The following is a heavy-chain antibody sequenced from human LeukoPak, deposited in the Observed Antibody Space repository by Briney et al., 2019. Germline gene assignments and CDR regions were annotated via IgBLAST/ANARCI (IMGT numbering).Heavy chain of an antibody. CDR3: AIDPNGGMDY. D-gene: IGHD7-27*01. Sequence: GGPLRLTSEASGFTFSTYTMYWVRQPPGKGLEWVSIIGGGIHYADSVKGRFTISRDNSKNTLYLQMNSLRAEDTAVYYCAIDPNGGMDYWGQGVLVTVSS. V-gene: IGHV3-23*01. CDR2: IGGGI. CDR1: GFTFSTYT. J-gene: IGHJ4*02.